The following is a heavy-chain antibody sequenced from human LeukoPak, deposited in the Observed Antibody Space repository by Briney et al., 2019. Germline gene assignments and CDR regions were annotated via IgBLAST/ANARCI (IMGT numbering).Heavy chain of an antibody. V-gene: IGHV4-34*01. CDR3: ARAPKIYFYIAVAAPGRWFDP. D-gene: IGHD6-19*01. J-gene: IGHJ5*02. CDR2: INHSGST. Sequence: SETLSLTCAVYGGSFSGYYWSWIRQPPGKGLEWIGEINHSGSTNYNPSLKSRVTISVDTSKNQFSLKLSSVTAADTAVYYCARAPKIYFYIAVAAPGRWFDPWGQGTLVTASS. CDR1: GGSFSGYY.